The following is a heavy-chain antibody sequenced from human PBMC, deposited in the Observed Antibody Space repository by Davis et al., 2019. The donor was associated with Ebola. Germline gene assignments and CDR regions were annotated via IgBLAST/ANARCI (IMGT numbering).Heavy chain of an antibody. CDR1: GYAFIGYL. CDR2: INAGNGNT. D-gene: IGHD6-19*01. V-gene: IGHV1-3*01. J-gene: IGHJ4*02. Sequence: AASVKVSCKASGYAFIGYLIHWVRQAPGQRLEWMGWINAGNGNTKYSQKFQGRVTITRDTSASTAYMELSSLRSEDTAVYYCARDLRGWYSFDYWGQGTLVTVSS. CDR3: ARDLRGWYSFDY.